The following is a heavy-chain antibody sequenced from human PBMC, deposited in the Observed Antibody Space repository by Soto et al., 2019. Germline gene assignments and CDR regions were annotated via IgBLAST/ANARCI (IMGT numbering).Heavy chain of an antibody. V-gene: IGHV4-30-2*06. CDR3: PRCSGFGSFDY. CDR1: GASISYGGFS. CDR2: ISHLEST. J-gene: IGHJ4*02. D-gene: IGHD2-15*01. Sequence: QLQLQESGSGLVKTSETLSLTCTVSGASISYGGFSWSWIRQSPGKALDRIGYISHLESTYLNTSFNSRLTLSVDMTTNQLFLKLRSVSAWDMAVSYCPRCSGFGSFDYWGQGVLVTVSS.